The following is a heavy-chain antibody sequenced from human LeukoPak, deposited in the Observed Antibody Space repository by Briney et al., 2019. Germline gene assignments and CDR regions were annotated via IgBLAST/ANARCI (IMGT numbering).Heavy chain of an antibody. Sequence: PGESLKISCKGSGYSFTNYWIGWVRQVPGKGLEWMGIVYPGDSDTRYSPSFQGQVTMSADKSITTAYLQWSSLKASDTAVYYCARRHSSGYFDYWGQGTLVTVSS. V-gene: IGHV5-51*01. CDR1: GYSFTNYW. D-gene: IGHD6-19*01. CDR2: VYPGDSDT. J-gene: IGHJ4*02. CDR3: ARRHSSGYFDY.